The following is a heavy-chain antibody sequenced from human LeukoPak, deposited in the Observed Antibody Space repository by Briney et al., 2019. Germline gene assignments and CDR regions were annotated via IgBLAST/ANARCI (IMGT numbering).Heavy chain of an antibody. CDR2: IYSGGST. Sequence: GGSLRLSCAASGFTVSSNYMSWVRQAPGKGLEWVSVIYSGGSTYYADSVKGRLTISRDNSKNTLYLQMNSLRAEDTAVYYCARRAYCGGDCYFWFDPWGQGTLVTVSS. CDR3: ARRAYCGGDCYFWFDP. CDR1: GFTVSSNY. J-gene: IGHJ5*02. D-gene: IGHD2-21*02. V-gene: IGHV3-66*01.